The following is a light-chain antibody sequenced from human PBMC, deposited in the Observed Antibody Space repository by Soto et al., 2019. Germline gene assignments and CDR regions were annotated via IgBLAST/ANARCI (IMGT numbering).Light chain of an antibody. CDR2: EVT. V-gene: IGLV2-14*01. CDR3: SSHAGSSAFYV. Sequence: QSALTQPASVSGSPGQSITISCTGTSSDIGAYDYVSWYQQYPGRVPKLLMHEVTNRPSGVSDRFSGSKSGNTASLTISGLQTEDEADYYCSSHAGSSAFYVFGTGTKVTVL. J-gene: IGLJ1*01. CDR1: SSDIGAYDY.